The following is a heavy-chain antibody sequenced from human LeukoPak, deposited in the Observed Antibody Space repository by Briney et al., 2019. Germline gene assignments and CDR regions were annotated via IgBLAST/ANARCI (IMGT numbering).Heavy chain of an antibody. Sequence: GASVKVSCKASGYTFTNYDISWVRQAPGQGLEWMGWISAYSGNTNYAQKLQGRVTMTTDTATGTAYMELRSMRSDGTAVYYCASGPSSQYSDYWGQGTLVTVSS. V-gene: IGHV1-18*01. J-gene: IGHJ4*02. CDR3: ASGPSSQYSDY. CDR2: ISAYSGNT. D-gene: IGHD2-15*01. CDR1: GYTFTNYD.